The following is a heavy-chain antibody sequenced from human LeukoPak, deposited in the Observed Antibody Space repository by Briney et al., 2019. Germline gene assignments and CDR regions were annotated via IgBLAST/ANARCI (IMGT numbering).Heavy chain of an antibody. CDR3: AKTGDSSGYYYGVDY. Sequence: PGGSLRLSCAASGFTFSSYAMSWVRQAPGKGLEWVSAISGSGGSTYYADSVKGRFTISRDNSKNTLYQQMNSLRAEDTAVYYCAKTGDSSGYYYGVDYWGQGTLVTVSS. V-gene: IGHV3-23*01. CDR2: ISGSGGST. D-gene: IGHD3-22*01. CDR1: GFTFSSYA. J-gene: IGHJ4*02.